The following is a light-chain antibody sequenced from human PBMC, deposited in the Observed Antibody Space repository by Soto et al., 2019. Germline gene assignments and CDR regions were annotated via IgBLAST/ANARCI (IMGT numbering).Light chain of an antibody. CDR2: DTN. CDR3: LLSYRGAFYV. J-gene: IGLJ1*01. Sequence: QAVVTQEPSLTVSPGGTVTRTCGSSTGAVTSGHYPYCFHTKPGQAPQDTDYDTNNKHSWTPARFSGSLLGGKAALTLSGAQHEDEAEYYYLLSYRGAFYVFGTGTKLTVL. CDR1: TGAVTSGHY. V-gene: IGLV7-46*01.